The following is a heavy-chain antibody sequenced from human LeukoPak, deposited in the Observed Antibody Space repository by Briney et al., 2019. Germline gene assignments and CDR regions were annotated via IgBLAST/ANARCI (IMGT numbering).Heavy chain of an antibody. Sequence: SQTLSLTCAVSGGSISSGGYSWSWIRQPPGKGLEWIGYIYHSGSTYYNPSLKNRVTISVDRSKNQFSLKLSSVTAADTAVYYCARVIADFWSGYPTTNWFDPWGQGTLVTVSS. D-gene: IGHD3-3*01. CDR1: GGSISSGGYS. J-gene: IGHJ5*02. CDR2: IYHSGST. V-gene: IGHV4-30-2*01. CDR3: ARVIADFWSGYPTTNWFDP.